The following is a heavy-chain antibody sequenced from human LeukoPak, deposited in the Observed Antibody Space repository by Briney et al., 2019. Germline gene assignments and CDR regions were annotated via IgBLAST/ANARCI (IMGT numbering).Heavy chain of an antibody. CDR2: IKEDGSVK. Sequence: GGSLRLSCTASGFTFSSHWMTWVRQPPGKGLEWVANIKEDGSVKYYVDSVKGRFTISRDNTKNALYLQMNSLRAEDTALYYCARGWFLNNYADYWGQGTLVTVSS. CDR1: GFTFSSHW. CDR3: ARGWFLNNYADY. D-gene: IGHD4-11*01. V-gene: IGHV3-7*03. J-gene: IGHJ4*02.